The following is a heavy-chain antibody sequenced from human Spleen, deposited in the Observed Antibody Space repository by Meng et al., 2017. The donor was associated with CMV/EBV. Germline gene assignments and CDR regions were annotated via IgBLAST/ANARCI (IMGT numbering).Heavy chain of an antibody. CDR3: ARGRKYYYDSSGYYFDY. Sequence: QVQLQPWGAGLLKPSEPLSLTCAVYGGSFSGYYWSWIRQPPGKGLEWIGEINHSGSTNYNPSLKSRVTISVDTSKNQFSLKLSSVTAADTAVYYCARGRKYYYDSSGYYFDYWGQGTLVTV. D-gene: IGHD3-22*01. V-gene: IGHV4-34*01. CDR1: GGSFSGYY. CDR2: INHSGST. J-gene: IGHJ4*02.